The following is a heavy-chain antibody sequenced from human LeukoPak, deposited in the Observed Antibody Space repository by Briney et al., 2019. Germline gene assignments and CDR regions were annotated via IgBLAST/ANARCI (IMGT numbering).Heavy chain of an antibody. J-gene: IGHJ4*02. CDR3: ARDKGSGWFDY. CDR1: GGSISSYY. V-gene: IGHV4-4*07. CDR2: IQTSGST. D-gene: IGHD6-19*01. Sequence: SETLSLTCTVSGGSISSYYWSWTRQPAGKGLEWIGRIQTSGSTNYNPSLKSRITMSVDTSKNQFSLKLSSVTAADTAVYYCARDKGSGWFDYWGQGTLVTVSP.